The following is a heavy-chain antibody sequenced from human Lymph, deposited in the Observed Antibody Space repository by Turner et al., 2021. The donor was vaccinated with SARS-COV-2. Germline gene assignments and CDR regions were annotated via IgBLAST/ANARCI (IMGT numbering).Heavy chain of an antibody. CDR2: ISYDGSNK. CDR3: ARDSGYEHYYFDY. Sequence: QVQLLESGGGVVQPGRSLRLSCAASGFTFSSYAMHWVRQAPGKGLEWVAVISYDGSNKYYADSVKGRFTISRDNSKNTLYLQMNSLRAEDTAVYYCARDSGYEHYYFDYWGQGTLVTVSS. D-gene: IGHD5-12*01. J-gene: IGHJ4*02. V-gene: IGHV3-30-3*01. CDR1: GFTFSSYA.